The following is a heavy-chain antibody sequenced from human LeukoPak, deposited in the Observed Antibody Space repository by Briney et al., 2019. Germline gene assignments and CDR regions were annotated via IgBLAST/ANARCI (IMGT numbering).Heavy chain of an antibody. J-gene: IGHJ4*02. CDR1: GGSISSGSYY. CDR3: ARAVVGAILYYSDY. V-gene: IGHV4-61*02. D-gene: IGHD1-26*01. CDR2: IYTSGST. Sequence: SETLSLTCTVSGGSISSGSYYWSWIRQPAGKGLEWIGRIYTSGSTNYNPSLKSRVTISVDTSKNQFSLKLSSVTAADTAVYYCARAVVGAILYYSDYWGQGTLVTVSS.